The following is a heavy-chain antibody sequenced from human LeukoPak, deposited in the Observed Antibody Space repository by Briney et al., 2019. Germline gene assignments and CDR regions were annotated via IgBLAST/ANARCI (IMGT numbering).Heavy chain of an antibody. Sequence: SETLSLTCTVSGGSISSYYWSWIRQPAGKGLEWIGRIYTSGSTNYNPSLKSGVTMSVDTSKNQFSLKLSSVTAADTAVYYCARDRGQQLVRGHYYYYYYMDVWGKGTTVTVSS. CDR3: ARDRGQQLVRGHYYYYYYMDV. V-gene: IGHV4-4*07. J-gene: IGHJ6*03. CDR2: IYTSGST. D-gene: IGHD6-13*01. CDR1: GGSISSYY.